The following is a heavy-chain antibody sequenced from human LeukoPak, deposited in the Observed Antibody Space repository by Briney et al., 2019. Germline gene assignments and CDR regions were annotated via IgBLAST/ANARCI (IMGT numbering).Heavy chain of an antibody. CDR3: ARPAYSGSYLAHFDY. Sequence: GRSLRLSCAASGFTFSSYAMHWVRQAPGKGLEWVAVIWYDGSNKYYADSVKGRFTISRDNSKNTLYLQMNSLRAEDTAVYYCARPAYSGSYLAHFDYWGQGTLVTVSS. J-gene: IGHJ4*02. CDR2: IWYDGSNK. D-gene: IGHD1-26*01. V-gene: IGHV3-33*08. CDR1: GFTFSSYA.